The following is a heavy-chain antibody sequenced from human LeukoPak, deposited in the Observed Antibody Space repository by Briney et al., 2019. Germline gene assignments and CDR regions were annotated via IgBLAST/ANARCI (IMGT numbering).Heavy chain of an antibody. Sequence: SQNLSLTCAISGDSVSSNSAAWNWIRQSPSRGLEWLGRTYYRSKWYNDYAVSVRSRITINPDTSKNQFSLQLNSVTPEDTAVYYCARVVYGDYGNWFDPWGQGTLVTVFS. J-gene: IGHJ5*02. V-gene: IGHV6-1*01. CDR2: TYYRSKWYN. CDR3: ARVVYGDYGNWFDP. D-gene: IGHD4-17*01. CDR1: GDSVSSNSAA.